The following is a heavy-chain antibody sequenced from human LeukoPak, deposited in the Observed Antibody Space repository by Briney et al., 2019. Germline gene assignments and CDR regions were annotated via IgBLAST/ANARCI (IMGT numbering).Heavy chain of an antibody. Sequence: GGSLRLSCAASGFTFSKHAMSWVRQAPGKGLEWVSVIYSGGSTYYADSVKGRFTISRDNSKNTLYLQMNSLRAEDTAVYYCARGPYYDILTGYYKKWGPFDYWGQGTLVTVSS. CDR3: ARGPYYDILTGYYKKWGPFDY. CDR1: GFTFSKHA. CDR2: IYSGGST. D-gene: IGHD3-9*01. J-gene: IGHJ4*02. V-gene: IGHV3-53*01.